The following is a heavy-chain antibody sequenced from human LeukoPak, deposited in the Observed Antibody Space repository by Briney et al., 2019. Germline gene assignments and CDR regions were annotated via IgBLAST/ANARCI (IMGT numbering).Heavy chain of an antibody. Sequence: SETLSLTCAVYGGSFSGYYWSWIRQPPGKGLEWIGEINHSGSTNYNPSLKSRVTISVDTSKNQFSLKLSSVTAADTAVYYCARDRGDGYKDYWGQGTLVTVSS. CDR3: ARDRGDGYKDY. CDR2: INHSGST. V-gene: IGHV4-34*01. D-gene: IGHD5-24*01. CDR1: GGSFSGYY. J-gene: IGHJ4*02.